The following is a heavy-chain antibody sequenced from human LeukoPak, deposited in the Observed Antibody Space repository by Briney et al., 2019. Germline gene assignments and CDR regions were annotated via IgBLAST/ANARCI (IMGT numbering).Heavy chain of an antibody. Sequence: KPSEPLSLTCTVSGGSISSHYWSWIRRPPGKGLEWIGYIYYSGSTNYNPSLKSRVTISVDTSKNQFSLKLSSVTAADTAVYYCARDSAPGYFDYWGQGTLVTVSS. J-gene: IGHJ4*02. CDR2: IYYSGST. D-gene: IGHD3-10*01. V-gene: IGHV4-59*11. CDR3: ARDSAPGYFDY. CDR1: GGSISSHY.